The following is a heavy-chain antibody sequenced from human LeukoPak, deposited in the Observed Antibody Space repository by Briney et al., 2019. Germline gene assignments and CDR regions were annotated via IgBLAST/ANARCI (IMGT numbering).Heavy chain of an antibody. J-gene: IGHJ4*02. Sequence: PGGSLRLSCAASGFTFSSYAMSWVRQAPGKGLEWVSLVSDSGDITYYADSVKGRFTISRDNSRNTLFLQMNSLRAEDTAVYYCARTRAVAPLYQLDYWGQGTLVTVSS. V-gene: IGHV3-23*01. CDR2: VSDSGDIT. CDR3: ARTRAVAPLYQLDY. CDR1: GFTFSSYA. D-gene: IGHD6-19*01.